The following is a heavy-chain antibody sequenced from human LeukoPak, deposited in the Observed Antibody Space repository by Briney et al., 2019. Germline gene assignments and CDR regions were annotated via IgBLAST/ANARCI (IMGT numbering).Heavy chain of an antibody. V-gene: IGHV3-30-3*01. J-gene: IGHJ5*02. D-gene: IGHD2-15*01. CDR1: GFTFSSYA. CDR3: AGGYCSGGSRSLSGP. CDR2: ISYDGSNK. Sequence: GRSLRLSCAASGFTFSSYAMHWVRQAPGKGLEWVAVISYDGSNKYYADSVKGRFTISRDNSKNTLYLQMNSLRAEDTAVYYCAGGYCSGGSRSLSGPWGQGTLVTVSS.